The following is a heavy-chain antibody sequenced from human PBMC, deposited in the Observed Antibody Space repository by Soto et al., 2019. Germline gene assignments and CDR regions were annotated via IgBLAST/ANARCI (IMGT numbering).Heavy chain of an antibody. Sequence: QVQLVESGGGVVQPGTSLRLSCAASGFTFSRHVMYWVRQGPGKGMEWVATLSCEGTNEYYADAVKGRFTISRDNYKNTLYLQMNSLRPEDTAVYYCSRERGGDYINDAWGQGTLVTVSS. CDR3: SRERGGDYINDA. V-gene: IGHV3-30-3*01. D-gene: IGHD4-17*01. CDR1: GFTFSRHV. CDR2: LSCEGTNE. J-gene: IGHJ5*02.